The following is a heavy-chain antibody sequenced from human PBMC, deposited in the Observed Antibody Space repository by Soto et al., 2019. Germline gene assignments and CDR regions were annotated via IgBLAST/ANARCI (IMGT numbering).Heavy chain of an antibody. CDR1: GFTFSNYE. Sequence: LRLSCAASGFTFSNYEMNWVRQTPGKGLEWVSYISYTGSTIYYADSVRGRFTISRDNSKNSLYLQMNSLRAEDTAVYYCARGLRIYYDRSGLHYWGQGTLVTVSS. CDR3: ARGLRIYYDRSGLHY. CDR2: ISYTGSTI. J-gene: IGHJ4*02. V-gene: IGHV3-48*03. D-gene: IGHD3-22*01.